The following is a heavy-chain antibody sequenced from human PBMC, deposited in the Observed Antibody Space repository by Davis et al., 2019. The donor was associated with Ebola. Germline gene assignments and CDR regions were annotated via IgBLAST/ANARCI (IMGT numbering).Heavy chain of an antibody. CDR2: ISSSGSTI. CDR3: ARKPRSRIIYGSGRCLDV. CDR1: GFTFSDYY. V-gene: IGHV3-11*01. Sequence: GESLKISCAASGFTFSDYYMSWIRQAPGKGLEWVSYISSSGSTIYYADSVKGRFTISRDNAKNSLYLQMNSLRAEDTAVYYCARKPRSRIIYGSGRCLDVWGKGTTVTVSS. D-gene: IGHD3-10*01. J-gene: IGHJ6*04.